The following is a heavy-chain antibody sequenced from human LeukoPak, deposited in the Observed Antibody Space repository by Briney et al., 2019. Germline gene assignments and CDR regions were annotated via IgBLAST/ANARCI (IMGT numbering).Heavy chain of an antibody. J-gene: IGHJ5*02. V-gene: IGHV4-34*01. D-gene: IGHD2/OR15-2a*01. CDR2: INHSGST. Sequence: PSETLSLTCAVYGGSFSGYSWSWIRQPPGKGLEWIGEINHSGSTNYNPSLKSRVTLSVDTSKNQFSLKLSSVTAADTAVYYCAKDKEESFLKKCFLHWFAPWGQGTLVTVSS. CDR3: AKDKEESFLKKCFLHWFAP. CDR1: GGSFSGYS.